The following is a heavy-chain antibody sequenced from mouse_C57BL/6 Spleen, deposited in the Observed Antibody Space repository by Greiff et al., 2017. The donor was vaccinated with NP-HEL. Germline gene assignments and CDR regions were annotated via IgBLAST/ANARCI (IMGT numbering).Heavy chain of an antibody. CDR2: IYPRSGNT. J-gene: IGHJ3*01. Sequence: VMLVESGAELARPGASVKLSCKASGYTFTSYGISWVKQRTGQGLEWIGEIYPRSGNTYYNEKFKGKATLTADKSSSTAYMALRSLTSEDSAVYFWARYLFSTRVAEAYWGQGTLVTVSA. D-gene: IGHD1-1*01. V-gene: IGHV1-81*01. CDR1: GYTFTSYG. CDR3: ARYLFSTRVAEAY.